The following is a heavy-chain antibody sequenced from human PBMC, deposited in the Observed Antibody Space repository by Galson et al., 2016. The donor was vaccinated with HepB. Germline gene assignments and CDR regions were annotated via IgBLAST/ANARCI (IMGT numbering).Heavy chain of an antibody. CDR1: GFSVNNNY. Sequence: SLRLSCAASGFSVNNNYMSRVRQAPGKGLEWVSVIYTGGTTYYADSVKGRFTISRDSSKNTLFLRMSSLRAEDTAVYYCATSERSSSFDYWGQGTLVTVSS. V-gene: IGHV3-53*01. CDR3: ATSERSSSFDY. J-gene: IGHJ4*02. CDR2: IYTGGTT. D-gene: IGHD6-6*01.